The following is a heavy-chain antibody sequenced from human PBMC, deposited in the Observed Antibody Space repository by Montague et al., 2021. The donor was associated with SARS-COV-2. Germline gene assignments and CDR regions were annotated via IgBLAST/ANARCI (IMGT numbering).Heavy chain of an antibody. CDR2: IYYSGST. J-gene: IGHJ4*02. Sequence: SETLSLTCAVSGGSISSSNWWGWIRQPPGKGLEWIGSIYYSGSTYHNPSLKSRVTISVDTSKNQFSLKLSSVTAADTAVYYCARRVVGGWYATTPENDYWGQGTLVTVSS. CDR1: GGSISSSNW. CDR3: ARRVVGGWYATTPENDY. D-gene: IGHD6-19*01. V-gene: IGHV4-39*01.